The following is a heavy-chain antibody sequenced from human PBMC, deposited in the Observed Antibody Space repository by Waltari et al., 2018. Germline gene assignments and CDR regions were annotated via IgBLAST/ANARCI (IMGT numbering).Heavy chain of an antibody. CDR3: TLGDRLN. J-gene: IGHJ4*02. CDR2: ISAGGGST. Sequence: ITWVRQAPGKGLEWVSFISAGGGSTSYADSVQGRFTISRDISKNTLYLQMNSLRVEDTAVYYCTLGDRLNWGQGTLVTVSS. D-gene: IGHD7-27*01. V-gene: IGHV3-23*01.